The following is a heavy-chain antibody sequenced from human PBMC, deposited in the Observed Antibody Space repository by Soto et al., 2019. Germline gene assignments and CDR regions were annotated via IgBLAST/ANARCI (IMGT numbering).Heavy chain of an antibody. CDR2: IWYDGSNK. J-gene: IGHJ4*02. Sequence: PGGSLRLSCAASGFTFSSYGMHWVRQAPGKGLEWVAVIWYDGSNKYYADSVKGRFTISRDNSKNTLYLQMNSLRAEDTAVYYCARGMPRWIQLWSDTDFDYWGQGTLVTAPQ. V-gene: IGHV3-33*01. CDR1: GFTFSSYG. D-gene: IGHD5-18*01. CDR3: ARGMPRWIQLWSDTDFDY.